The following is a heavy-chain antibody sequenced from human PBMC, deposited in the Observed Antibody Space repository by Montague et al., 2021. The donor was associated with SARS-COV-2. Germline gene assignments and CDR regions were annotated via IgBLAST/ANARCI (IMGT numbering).Heavy chain of an antibody. V-gene: IGHV4-59*01. D-gene: IGHD5-18*01. Sequence: SCSTNYNPSLNSRVTISVDTSKNQFSLKLSSVTAADTALYYCEGISKYNYGIYYYGIDVWGQGNTGT. J-gene: IGHJ6*02. CDR3: EGISKYNYGIYYYGIDV. CDR2: SCST.